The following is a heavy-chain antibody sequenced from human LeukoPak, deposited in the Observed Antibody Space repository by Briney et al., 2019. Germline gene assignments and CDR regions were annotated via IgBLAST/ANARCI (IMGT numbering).Heavy chain of an antibody. V-gene: IGHV3-21*01. J-gene: IGHJ3*02. CDR2: ISSTSTYI. CDR3: ARDLSKTVTGYGGGDAFDI. Sequence: GGSLRLSCAPSGLTFRTYSMNWVRQAPGKGLEWVSSISSTSTYIYDADSVKGRFTTSRDNAKNSLYLQMNSLRAEDTAVYYGARDLSKTVTGYGGGDAFDIWGQGTMVTVSS. D-gene: IGHD3-9*01. CDR1: GLTFRTYS.